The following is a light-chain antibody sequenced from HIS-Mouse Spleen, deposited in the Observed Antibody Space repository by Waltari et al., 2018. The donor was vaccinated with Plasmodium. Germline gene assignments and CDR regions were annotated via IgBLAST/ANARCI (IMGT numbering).Light chain of an antibody. V-gene: IGLV3-10*01. J-gene: IGLJ3*02. CDR3: YSTDSSGNHRV. Sequence: SYELTQQPSVSVSPGQTARITCSGDALPKKYPYWYQQKSGQAPVLVIYEDSKRPSGIPERFSGSSSGTMATLTISGAQVEDEADYYCYSTDSSGNHRVFGGGTKLTVL. CDR1: ALPKKY. CDR2: EDS.